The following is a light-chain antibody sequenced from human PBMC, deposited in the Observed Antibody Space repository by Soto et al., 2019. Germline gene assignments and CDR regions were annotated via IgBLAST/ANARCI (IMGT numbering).Light chain of an antibody. CDR2: KAS. J-gene: IGKJ2*01. Sequence: DIQMTQSPSTLSASVGDRVTITCRASQSISSWLAWYQQKPGRAPKLLIYKASNLKSGVPSRFSGIGSWTEFNFTILSLPADDFANYYCQYYYCYFGQGTQLEIK. CDR1: QSISSW. V-gene: IGKV1-5*03. CDR3: QYYYCY.